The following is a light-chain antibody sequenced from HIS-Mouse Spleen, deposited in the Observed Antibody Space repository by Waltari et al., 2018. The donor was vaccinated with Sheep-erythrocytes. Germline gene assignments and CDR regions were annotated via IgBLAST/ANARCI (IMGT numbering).Light chain of an antibody. J-gene: IGKJ4*01. CDR3: QQYYSYLLT. CDR2: AAS. CDR1: QGISSY. V-gene: IGKV1-8*01. Sequence: AIRMTQSPSSLSASTGDRVTITCRASQGISSYLAWYQQKPGKAPKLLIYAASTLQSGVPSRFSGSGYGTDFTLTISCLQSEDFATYYCQQYYSYLLTFGGGTKVEIK.